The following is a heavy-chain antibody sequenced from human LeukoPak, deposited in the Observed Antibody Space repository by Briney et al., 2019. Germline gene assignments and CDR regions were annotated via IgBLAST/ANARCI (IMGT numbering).Heavy chain of an antibody. V-gene: IGHV1-18*01. CDR1: GYTFTSYG. Sequence: ASVKVSCKASGYTFTSYGISWVRQAPGQGLEWMGWISAYNGNTNYAQKLQGRVTMTTDTSTSTAYMELRSLRSDDTAVYYCASRGSYYSGSYYFGVPDDGHPDAFDIWGQGTMVTVSS. CDR2: ISAYNGNT. D-gene: IGHD3-10*01. CDR3: ASRGSYYSGSYYFGVPDDGHPDAFDI. J-gene: IGHJ3*02.